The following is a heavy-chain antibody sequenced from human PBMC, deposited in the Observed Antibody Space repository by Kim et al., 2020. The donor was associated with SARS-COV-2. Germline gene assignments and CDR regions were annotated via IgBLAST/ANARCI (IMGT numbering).Heavy chain of an antibody. Sequence: GGSLRLSCAVSGFTFHDYAMHWVRQAPGKGLEWVSGINWNSGSKAYADSVKGRFTISRDNAKKSLYRQMESLRAEDTALYYCAKAYESGFDYWCQGTLVTVSS. V-gene: IGHV3-9*01. CDR3: AKAYESGFDY. J-gene: IGHJ4*02. CDR2: INWNSGSK. CDR1: GFTFHDYA. D-gene: IGHD3-22*01.